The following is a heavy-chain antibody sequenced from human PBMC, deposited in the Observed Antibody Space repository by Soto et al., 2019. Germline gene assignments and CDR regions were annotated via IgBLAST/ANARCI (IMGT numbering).Heavy chain of an antibody. D-gene: IGHD3-10*02. CDR1: GGSISGYY. J-gene: IGHJ5*01. V-gene: IGHV4-59*01. CDR3: ASMIGDPVLSFDS. CDR2: IYYSGST. Sequence: PSETLSLTCTVSGGSISGYYWSWIRQPPGKGLEWIGYIYYSGSTNYNPSLKSRVTISVDTSKNQFSLKLSSVTAADTAVYYCASMIGDPVLSFDSWGQGTLVTVSS.